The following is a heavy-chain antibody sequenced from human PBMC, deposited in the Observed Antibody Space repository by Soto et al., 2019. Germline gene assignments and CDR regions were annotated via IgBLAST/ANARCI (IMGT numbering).Heavy chain of an antibody. CDR2: ISNTGAVT. V-gene: IGHV3-23*01. CDR1: GFTFRNYG. CDR3: AKDRMIVDPLGFDI. Sequence: ASVKVSCAVSGFTFRNYGMSWVRQAPGKGLEWVSSISNTGAVTYYADSVKGRFTISRDNSKNALNLQMNSLRADDTAVYYCAKDRMIVDPLGFDIWGQGTLVTVSS. D-gene: IGHD3-22*01. J-gene: IGHJ3*02.